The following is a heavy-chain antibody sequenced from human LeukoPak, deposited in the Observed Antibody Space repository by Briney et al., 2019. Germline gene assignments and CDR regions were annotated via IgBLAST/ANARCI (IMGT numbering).Heavy chain of an antibody. CDR2: INSDGSST. J-gene: IGHJ4*02. D-gene: IGHD6-19*01. CDR3: ARAGYSSGWHYFDY. CDR1: GFTFSSYW. Sequence: GGSLRLSCAASGFTFSSYWMHWVRQAPRKGLVWVSRINSDGSSTSYADSVKGRFTISRDNAKNTLYLQTNSLRAEDTAVYYCARAGYSSGWHYFDYWGQGTLVTVSS. V-gene: IGHV3-74*01.